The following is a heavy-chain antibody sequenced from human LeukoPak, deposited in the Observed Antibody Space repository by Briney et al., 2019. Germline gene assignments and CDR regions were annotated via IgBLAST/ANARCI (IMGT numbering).Heavy chain of an antibody. CDR1: GGSISSYY. D-gene: IGHD5-24*01. CDR2: IYYSGST. Sequence: SETLSLTCTVSGGSISSYYWSWIRQPPGKGLEWIGYIYYSGSTNYNPSLKSRVTISVDTSKNQFSLKLSSVAAADTAVYYCARWGREGNCFDPWGQGTLVTVSS. J-gene: IGHJ5*02. V-gene: IGHV4-59*01. CDR3: ARWGREGNCFDP.